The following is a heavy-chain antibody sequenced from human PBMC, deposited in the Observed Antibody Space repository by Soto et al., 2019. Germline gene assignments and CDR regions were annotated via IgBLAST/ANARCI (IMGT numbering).Heavy chain of an antibody. CDR2: ISANNGNT. CDR3: ARSGSSGYYSDH. D-gene: IGHD3-22*01. CDR1: GYTFTSYG. Sequence: QVQLVQSGAEVKEPGASVKVSCKASGYTFTSYGLNWVRQAPGQGLEWMGWISANNGNTNYAQKFQGRDTMTTDPSTSRAYMELRSLRSDDTAVYYCARSGSSGYYSDHLGQGTLVTVSA. J-gene: IGHJ4*02. V-gene: IGHV1-18*01.